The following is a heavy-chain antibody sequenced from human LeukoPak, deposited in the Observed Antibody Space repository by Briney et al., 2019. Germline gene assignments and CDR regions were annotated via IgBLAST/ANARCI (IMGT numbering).Heavy chain of an antibody. CDR1: GFTFSSYG. D-gene: IGHD3-10*01. CDR2: ISYDGSNK. Sequence: GGSLRLSCAASGFTFSSYGMHWVRQAPGKGLEWVAVISYDGSNKYYADSVKGRFTISRDNSKNTLYLQMNSLRAEDTAVYYCAKDSGYGSSGMADYWGQGTLVTVSS. CDR3: AKDSGYGSSGMADY. J-gene: IGHJ4*02. V-gene: IGHV3-30*18.